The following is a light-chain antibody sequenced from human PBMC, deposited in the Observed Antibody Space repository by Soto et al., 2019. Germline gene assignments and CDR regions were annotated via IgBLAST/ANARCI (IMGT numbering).Light chain of an antibody. CDR1: SGHSTYA. J-gene: IGLJ2*01. CDR3: QTWGTGIRV. V-gene: IGLV4-69*01. Sequence: QPVLTQSPSASASLGASVKLTCTLSSGHSTYAVAWHHQQPEKGPRYLMKLNSDGSHNKGDGIPDRFSGSSSGAERYLTISSLQSEDEADYYCQTWGTGIRVFGGGTKVTVL. CDR2: LNSDGSH.